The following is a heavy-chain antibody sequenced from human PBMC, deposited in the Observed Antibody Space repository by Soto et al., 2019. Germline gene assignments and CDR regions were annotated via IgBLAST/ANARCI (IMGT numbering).Heavy chain of an antibody. V-gene: IGHV1-8*01. CDR3: ARPGYSSGYNYYFDY. CDR2: MNPNSGNT. Sequence: ASVKVSCKASGYTFISYDINWVRQATGQGLEWMGWMNPNSGNTGYAQKFQGRVTMTRNTSISTAYMELSSLRSEDTAVYYCARPGYSSGYNYYFDYWGQGTLVTVSS. D-gene: IGHD6-19*01. J-gene: IGHJ4*02. CDR1: GYTFISYD.